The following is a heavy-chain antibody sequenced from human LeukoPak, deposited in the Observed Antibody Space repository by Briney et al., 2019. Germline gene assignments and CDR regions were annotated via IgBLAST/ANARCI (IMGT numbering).Heavy chain of an antibody. J-gene: IGHJ4*02. Sequence: PGGSLRLSCAASGFTFSSYRMHWVRQAPGKGLVWDSRINSDGSSTSYADSVKGRFTISRDNAKNTLYLQMNSLRAEDTAVYYCASSSQYYYDSSDLDYWGQGTLVTVSS. CDR1: GFTFSSYR. D-gene: IGHD3-22*01. V-gene: IGHV3-74*01. CDR3: ASSSQYYYDSSDLDY. CDR2: INSDGSST.